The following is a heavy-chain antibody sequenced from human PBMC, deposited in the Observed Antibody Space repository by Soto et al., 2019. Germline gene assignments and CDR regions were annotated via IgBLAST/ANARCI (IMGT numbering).Heavy chain of an antibody. CDR1: GGSISSGDYY. CDR2: IYYSGST. D-gene: IGHD2-21*02. Sequence: PSETLSLTCTVSGGSISSGDYYWSWIRQPPGKGLEWIGYIYYSGSTYYNPSLKSRVTISVDTSKNQFSLKLSSVTAADTAVYYCARTPIYNCGGDCYSFDYWGQGTLVTVSS. J-gene: IGHJ4*02. CDR3: ARTPIYNCGGDCYSFDY. V-gene: IGHV4-30-4*01.